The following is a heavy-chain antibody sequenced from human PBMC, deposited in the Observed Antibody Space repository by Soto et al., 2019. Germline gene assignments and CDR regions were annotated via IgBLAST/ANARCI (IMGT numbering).Heavy chain of an antibody. CDR2: ISGSGGST. D-gene: IGHD6-13*01. CDR3: ATESGPGYSSSRYIFDF. Sequence: GGSLRLSCAASGFTFSSYAMSWVRQAPGMGLEWVSAISGSGGSTYYADSVKGRFTISRDNSKNTLYLQMNSLRAEDTAVYYCATESGPGYSSSRYIFDFWSQGTLVTVSA. J-gene: IGHJ4*02. CDR1: GFTFSSYA. V-gene: IGHV3-23*01.